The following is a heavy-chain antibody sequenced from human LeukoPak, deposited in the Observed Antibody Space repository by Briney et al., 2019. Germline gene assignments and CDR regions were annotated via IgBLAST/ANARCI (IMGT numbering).Heavy chain of an antibody. D-gene: IGHD2-21*02. V-gene: IGHV4-31*03. J-gene: IGHJ4*02. CDR3: ARGELCGGDCYYYFDY. CDR2: IYYSGST. CDR1: GGSISSGGYS. Sequence: SQTLSLTCTISGGSISSGGYSWSWLRQHPGKGLEWIGYIYYSGSTYYNPSLKSRVTISVDTSKNQFSLKLSSVTAADTAVYYCARGELCGGDCYYYFDYWGQGTLVTVSS.